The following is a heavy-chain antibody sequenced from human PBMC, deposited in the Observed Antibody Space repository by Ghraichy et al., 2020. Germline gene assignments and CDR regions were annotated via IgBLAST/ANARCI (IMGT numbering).Heavy chain of an antibody. J-gene: IGHJ6*02. Sequence: LTCVGSGFTFKNYAMSWVRQAPGKGLEWVSLISGSGESAYYADSVKGRFTISRDNSKNTVYLQMNSLSAEDTAIYFCAKYDDSGRRYYHSGMDVWGQGTTVTVSS. CDR3: AKYDDSGRRYYHSGMDV. CDR2: ISGSGESA. CDR1: GFTFKNYA. V-gene: IGHV3-23*01. D-gene: IGHD3-16*01.